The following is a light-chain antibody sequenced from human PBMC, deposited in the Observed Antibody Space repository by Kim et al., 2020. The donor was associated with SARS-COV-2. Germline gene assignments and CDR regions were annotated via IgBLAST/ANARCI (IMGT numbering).Light chain of an antibody. V-gene: IGKV3-15*01. CDR3: QQYHDWPT. J-gene: IGKJ4*01. Sequence: SVSAGNRATLFVRASQSVTSALAWYQEKPGQAPRLLITGASIRATGVPDRFSGSGFGTDFTLTISSLQSEDFGVYYCQQYHDWPTFGGGTKVDIK. CDR2: GAS. CDR1: QSVTSA.